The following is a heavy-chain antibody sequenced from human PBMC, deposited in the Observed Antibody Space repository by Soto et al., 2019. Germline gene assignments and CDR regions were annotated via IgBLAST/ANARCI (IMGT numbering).Heavy chain of an antibody. Sequence: SGPTLVNPTQTLTLTCTFSGFSLSTSGVGVGWIRQPPGKALEWLALIYWDDDRRYSPSLKSRLTITKDTSKNQVVLTMTNMDPVDTATYYCARSTQRRRHCSGGSCSGPFDYWGQGTLVTVSS. CDR3: ARSTQRRRHCSGGSCSGPFDY. J-gene: IGHJ4*02. V-gene: IGHV2-5*02. CDR2: IYWDDDR. CDR1: GFSLSTSGVG. D-gene: IGHD2-15*01.